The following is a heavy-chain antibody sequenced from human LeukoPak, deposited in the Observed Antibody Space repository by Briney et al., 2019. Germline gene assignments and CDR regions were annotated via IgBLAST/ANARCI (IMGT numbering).Heavy chain of an antibody. V-gene: IGHV4-39*02. J-gene: IGHJ4*02. CDR1: GGSIKDSNYY. Sequence: SETLSLTCTVSGGSIKDSNYYWAWFRQSPGKGLEWIGSIYYTGRTYSHPSLRSRLTIYVHPSMCHFSLTLTSVPASDTAVYYCARLGNNWNLRFEYWGQGALVTVSS. D-gene: IGHD1-1*01. CDR2: IYYTGRT. CDR3: ARLGNNWNLRFEY.